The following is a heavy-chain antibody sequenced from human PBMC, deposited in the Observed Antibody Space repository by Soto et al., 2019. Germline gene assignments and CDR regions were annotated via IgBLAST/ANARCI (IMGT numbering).Heavy chain of an antibody. CDR1: GFTLTRYS. V-gene: IGHV3-21*06. Sequence: GGCLRLSCAACGFTLTRYSMSWVRQAPGKGLVWVSSSSSTTNYIYYGDSMNGLFTSSRNNAKNSLYLEINSLRAEDTAVYSCARESEDLTSNFDYCGQGTLVTVSS. CDR3: ARESEDLTSNFDY. CDR2: SSSTTNYI. J-gene: IGHJ4*02.